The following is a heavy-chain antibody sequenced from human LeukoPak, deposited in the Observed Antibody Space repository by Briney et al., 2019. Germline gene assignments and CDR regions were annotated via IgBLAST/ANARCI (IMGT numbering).Heavy chain of an antibody. CDR2: ISSSGSTI. J-gene: IGHJ4*02. CDR3: ARRTGDSYYFDY. CDR1: GFTFRDYY. V-gene: IGHV3-11*01. D-gene: IGHD1-26*01. Sequence: GGSLRLSCAASGFTFRDYYMSWLRQAPGEGLEWVSYISSSGSTIYYADSVKGRFTISRDNAKNSLYLQMNSLRAEDTAVYYCARRTGDSYYFDYWGQGTLVTVSS.